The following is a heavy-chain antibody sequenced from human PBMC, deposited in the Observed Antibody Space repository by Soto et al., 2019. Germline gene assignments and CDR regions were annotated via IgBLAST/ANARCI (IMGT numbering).Heavy chain of an antibody. CDR1: GYPVTAYY. CDR3: ARGGGVGVAGSAAFDM. D-gene: IGHD3-3*01. J-gene: IGHJ3*02. CDR2: INPATGAA. Sequence: QLHLVQSGAVVKKPGASVTVSCSASGYPVTAYYMHWVRQAPGRGLEWMGGINPATGAANYTQTFHGRVTMTKDTSTSTVFIESDGLTSEYTAVFSCARGGGVGVAGSAAFDMWGQGTLVTVSS. V-gene: IGHV1-2*02.